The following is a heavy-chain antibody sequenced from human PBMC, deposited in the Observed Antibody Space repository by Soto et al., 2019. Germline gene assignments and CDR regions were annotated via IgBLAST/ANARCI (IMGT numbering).Heavy chain of an antibody. CDR2: IYYSGST. V-gene: IGHV4-39*07. Sequence: SETLSLTCTVSGGSISSSSYYWGWIRRPPGKGLEWIGSIYYSGSTNYNPSLKSRVTISVDTSKNQFSLKLSSVTAADTAVYYCARGGHIAVAGPINWFDPWGQGTLVTVSS. J-gene: IGHJ5*02. D-gene: IGHD6-19*01. CDR3: ARGGHIAVAGPINWFDP. CDR1: GGSISSSSYY.